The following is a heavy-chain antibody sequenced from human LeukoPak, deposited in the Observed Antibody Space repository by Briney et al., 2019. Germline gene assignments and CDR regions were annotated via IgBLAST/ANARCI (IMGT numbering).Heavy chain of an antibody. J-gene: IGHJ4*02. V-gene: IGHV3-23*01. Sequence: ETLSLTCTVSGGSISSNNCYWGWIRQAPGKGLEWVSSINDNGDRTYYSDSVKGRFTISRDTSKSTLYLQMNSLRAEDTAFYFCAKVSRSCLDNWGQGTLVAVSS. CDR2: INDNGDRT. CDR3: AKVSRSCLDN. D-gene: IGHD6-13*01. CDR1: GGSISSNNCY.